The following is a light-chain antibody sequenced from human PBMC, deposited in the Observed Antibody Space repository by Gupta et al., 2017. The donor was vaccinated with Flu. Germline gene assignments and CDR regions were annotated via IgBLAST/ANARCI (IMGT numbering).Light chain of an antibody. J-gene: IGKJ1*01. Sequence: VTPGEPASISCKSSQSLLDRNGHTDLDWYLQRPGQSPQLLIYLASTRASRVPDRFIGSGSGTDFTLRITRVEAEDVGTYYCMQALQTPWTFGQGTKVEFK. CDR1: QSLLDRNGHTD. CDR2: LAS. CDR3: MQALQTPWT. V-gene: IGKV2-28*01.